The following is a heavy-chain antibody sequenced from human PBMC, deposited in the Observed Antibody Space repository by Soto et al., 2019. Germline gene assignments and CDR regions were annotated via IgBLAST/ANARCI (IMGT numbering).Heavy chain of an antibody. D-gene: IGHD6-6*01. CDR2: IWYDGSNK. J-gene: IGHJ4*02. V-gene: IGHV3-33*01. CDR1: GFTFSGYG. CDR3: ARDSSSFHVDY. Sequence: QVQLVESGGGVVQPGRSLRLSCAASGFTFSGYGMHWVRQAPGKGLEWVAVIWYDGSNKYYADSVKGRFTISRDNSKNTLYLQMNSLRAEDTAVYYCARDSSSFHVDYWGQGTLVTVSS.